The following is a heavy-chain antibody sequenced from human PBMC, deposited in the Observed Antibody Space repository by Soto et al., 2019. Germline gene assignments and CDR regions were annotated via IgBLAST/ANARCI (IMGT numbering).Heavy chain of an antibody. CDR1: GFTFRDSW. V-gene: IGHV3-74*01. J-gene: IGHJ5*02. Sequence: GWSLRLSCAASGFTFRDSWIHWVRQVPGKGLVWVSSINSDGSGTSYADSVKGRFTISRDNANDTLFLQMTSLRAEDTAIYYCTRASRYTGTYPPWGQGTLVTVSS. CDR2: INSDGSGT. D-gene: IGHD1-26*01. CDR3: TRASRYTGTYPP.